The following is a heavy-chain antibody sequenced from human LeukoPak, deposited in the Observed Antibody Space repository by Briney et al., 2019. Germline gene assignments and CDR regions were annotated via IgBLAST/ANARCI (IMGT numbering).Heavy chain of an antibody. Sequence: PGGSLRLSCAASGFTVSSNYMSWVRQAPGKGLEWVSVIYSGGSTYYADSVKGRFTISRDNSKNTLYLQMNSLRAEDTAVYSCARVQLERLFDPWGQGTLVTVSS. V-gene: IGHV3-53*01. CDR1: GFTVSSNY. J-gene: IGHJ5*02. CDR2: IYSGGST. CDR3: ARVQLERLFDP. D-gene: IGHD1-1*01.